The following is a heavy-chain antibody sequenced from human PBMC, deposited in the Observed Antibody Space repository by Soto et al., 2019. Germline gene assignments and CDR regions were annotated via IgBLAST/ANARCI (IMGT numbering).Heavy chain of an antibody. V-gene: IGHV3-30*18. D-gene: IGHD3-9*01. CDR2: ISYDGSNK. CDR1: GFTFSSYG. J-gene: IGHJ6*03. Sequence: QVQLVESGGGVVQPGRSLRLSCAASGFTFSSYGMHWVRQAPGKGLEWVAVISYDGSNKYYADSVKGRFTISRDNSKNTLYLQMNSLRAEDTAVYYCAKDLSGYSRYYYYYMDVWGKGTTVTVSS. CDR3: AKDLSGYSRYYYYYMDV.